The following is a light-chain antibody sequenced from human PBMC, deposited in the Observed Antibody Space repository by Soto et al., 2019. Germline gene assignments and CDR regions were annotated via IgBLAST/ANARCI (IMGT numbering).Light chain of an antibody. CDR3: QQYGSSPRT. J-gene: IGKJ1*01. Sequence: EIVLTQSPGTLSLSPGERATLSCRASQSVSSSYLARYQQKPGQAPRLLIYDASTRATGIPDRFSGSGSGTDFTLTISRLEPEDLAVYFCQQYGSSPRTFGQGTKVEIK. CDR1: QSVSSSY. V-gene: IGKV3-20*01. CDR2: DAS.